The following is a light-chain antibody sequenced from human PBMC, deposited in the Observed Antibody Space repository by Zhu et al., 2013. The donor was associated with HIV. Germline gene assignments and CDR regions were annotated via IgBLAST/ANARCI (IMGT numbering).Light chain of an antibody. J-gene: IGKJ2*01. CDR1: HNVYSH. V-gene: IGKV3-11*01. CDR3: QQCGGSSYT. CDR2: DAS. Sequence: IVLTQSPATLSLSPGERATLSCRASHNVYSHLAWYQQRPGQAPRLLIYDASNRATGVPARFSGSGSGTDFTLTISRLEPEDFAVYYCQQCGGSSYTFGQGTKLEIK.